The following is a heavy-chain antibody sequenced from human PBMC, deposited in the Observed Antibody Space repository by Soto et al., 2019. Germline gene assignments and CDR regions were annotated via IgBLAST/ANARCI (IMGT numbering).Heavy chain of an antibody. CDR3: ARDQGGYGDYADY. Sequence: EVQLVESGGALVKPGGSLRLSCAASGFTFSSYSMNWVRQAPGKGLEWVSSISSSSSYIYYADSVKGRFTISRDNAKNSLYLQMNSLRAEDTAVYYCARDQGGYGDYADYWGQGTLVTVSS. CDR2: ISSSSSYI. CDR1: GFTFSSYS. V-gene: IGHV3-21*01. D-gene: IGHD4-17*01. J-gene: IGHJ4*02.